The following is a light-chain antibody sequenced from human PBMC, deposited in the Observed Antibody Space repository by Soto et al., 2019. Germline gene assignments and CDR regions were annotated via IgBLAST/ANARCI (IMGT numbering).Light chain of an antibody. CDR3: QQRSGWPLT. Sequence: EIVLTQSPATLSLSPGERAALSCRASQGVGRFLAWYQQKPGQAPRLLIYDASNRATGIPARFSGSGSETDFTLVIDNRGPEDFAVYYCQQRSGWPLTFGGGTKVEIK. J-gene: IGKJ4*01. CDR2: DAS. V-gene: IGKV3-11*01. CDR1: QGVGRF.